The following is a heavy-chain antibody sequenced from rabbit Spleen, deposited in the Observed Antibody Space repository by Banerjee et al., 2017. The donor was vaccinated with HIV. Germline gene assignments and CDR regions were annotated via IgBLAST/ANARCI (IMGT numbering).Heavy chain of an antibody. CDR2: ILGGSSGAT. CDR3: ARGPPYAGYTTYGYVYFNL. D-gene: IGHD7-1*01. J-gene: IGHJ4*01. V-gene: IGHV1S40*01. CDR1: GIDFSSYYLDS. Sequence: QSLEESGGDLVKPEGSLTLTCTVSGIDFSSYYLDSMCWVRQAPGKGLEWIACILGGSSGATYYANWAKGRFTISSDNAQNTLYLQLKSLTAADTATYFCARGPPYAGYTTYGYVYFNLWGPGTLVTVS.